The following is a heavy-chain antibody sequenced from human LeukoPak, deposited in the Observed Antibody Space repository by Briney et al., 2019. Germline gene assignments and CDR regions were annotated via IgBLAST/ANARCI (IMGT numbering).Heavy chain of an antibody. V-gene: IGHV3-9*01. CDR3: AKAPLGDQTDYYGSGSYGFDY. D-gene: IGHD3-10*01. CDR1: GFTFDDYA. Sequence: GRSLRLSCAASGFTFDDYAMHWVRHAPGKGLEWVSGISWNSGSIGYADSVKGRFTISRDNAKNSLYLQMNSLRAEDTALYYCAKAPLGDQTDYYGSGSYGFDYWGQGTLVTVSS. CDR2: ISWNSGSI. J-gene: IGHJ4*02.